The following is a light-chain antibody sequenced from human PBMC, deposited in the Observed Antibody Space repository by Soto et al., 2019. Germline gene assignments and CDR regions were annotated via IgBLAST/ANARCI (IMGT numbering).Light chain of an antibody. Sequence: DIQMTQSPSSLSASVGDRVTITGRASQDIRSDLGWFQQKPGKAPKRLMYAASTLESGVPSRFSGSRSGTEFTLTISILQPEDFATYYCLQHNSYPFTFSPGTKVDIK. CDR3: LQHNSYPFT. J-gene: IGKJ3*01. CDR1: QDIRSD. CDR2: AAS. V-gene: IGKV1-17*01.